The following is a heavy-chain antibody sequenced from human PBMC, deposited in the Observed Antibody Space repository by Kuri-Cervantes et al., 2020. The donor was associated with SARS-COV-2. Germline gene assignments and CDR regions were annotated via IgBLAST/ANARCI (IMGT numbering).Heavy chain of an antibody. CDR2: IYYSGST. J-gene: IGHJ6*03. CDR1: GGSISSSSYY. V-gene: IGHV4-39*02. Sequence: GSLRLSCTVSGGSISSSSYYWGWIRQPPGKGLEWIGSIYYSGSTYYNPSLKSRVTISVDTSKNQFSLKLSSVTAADTAVYYCARDMPAAGTGYYYYYMDVWGKGTTVTVSS. D-gene: IGHD6-13*01. CDR3: ARDMPAAGTGYYYYYMDV.